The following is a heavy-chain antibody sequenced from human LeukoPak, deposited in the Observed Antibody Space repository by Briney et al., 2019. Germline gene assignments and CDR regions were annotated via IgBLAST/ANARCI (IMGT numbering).Heavy chain of an antibody. Sequence: GGSLRLSCAASGFTFSSYEMNWVRQAPGKGLEWVSYISSSGSTIYYADSVKSRFTISRDNAKNSLYLQMNSLRAEDTAVYYCALAPMTTVTSFDYWGQGTLVTVSS. D-gene: IGHD4-17*01. CDR1: GFTFSSYE. CDR3: ALAPMTTVTSFDY. V-gene: IGHV3-48*03. J-gene: IGHJ4*02. CDR2: ISSSGSTI.